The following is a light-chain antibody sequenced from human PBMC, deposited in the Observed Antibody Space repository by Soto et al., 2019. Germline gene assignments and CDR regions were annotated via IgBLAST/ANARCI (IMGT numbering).Light chain of an antibody. CDR1: QSISSW. CDR3: QQYNSYPWT. V-gene: IGKV1-5*01. CDR2: DAS. Sequence: DIQMTQSPSTLSASVGDRVTITCRASQSISSWLAWYQQKPGKAPKLLIYDASSLESGVPSRFSGSGSGTECTLTISSLQPDDFATYYFQQYNSYPWTFGQGTKVEIK. J-gene: IGKJ1*01.